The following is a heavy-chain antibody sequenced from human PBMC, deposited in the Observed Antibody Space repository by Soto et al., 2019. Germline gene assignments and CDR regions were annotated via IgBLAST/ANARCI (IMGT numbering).Heavy chain of an antibody. J-gene: IGHJ5*02. CDR2: IYYSGST. D-gene: IGHD3-10*01. V-gene: IGHV4-59*01. CDR1: GGSISSYY. CDR3: ARDRKVRVGRWFDP. Sequence: SETLSLTCTVSGGSISSYYWSWIRQPPGKGLEWIGYIYYSGSTNYNPSLKSRVTISVDTSKNQFSLKLSSVTAADTAVYYCARDRKVRVGRWFDPWGQGTLVTVSS.